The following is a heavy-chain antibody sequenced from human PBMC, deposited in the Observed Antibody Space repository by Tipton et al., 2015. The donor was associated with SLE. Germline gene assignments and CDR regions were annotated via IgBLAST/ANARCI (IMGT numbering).Heavy chain of an antibody. J-gene: IGHJ1*01. Sequence: RSLRLSCAASGFTFSSYAMHWVRQAPGKGLEWVAVISYDGSNKYYADSVKGRFTISRDNSKNTLYLQMNSLKTEDTAVYYCTTWYSSSWGHFQHWGQGTLVTVSS. CDR3: TTWYSSSWGHFQH. D-gene: IGHD6-13*01. V-gene: IGHV3-30-3*01. CDR2: ISYDGSNK. CDR1: GFTFSSYA.